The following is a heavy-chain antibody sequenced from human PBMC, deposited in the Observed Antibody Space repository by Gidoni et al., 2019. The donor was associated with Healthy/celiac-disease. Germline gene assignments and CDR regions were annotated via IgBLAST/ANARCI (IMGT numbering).Heavy chain of an antibody. D-gene: IGHD6-19*01. CDR1: GFTFSSYW. CDR2: IKQDGSEK. Sequence: EVQLVESGGGLVQPGGSLRLSCAASGFTFSSYWMSWVRQAPGKGLEWVAYIKQDGSEKYYVDSVKGRFTISRDNAKNSLYLQMTSLSAEDTAVYYCARDKGSSGWYKDYWGQGTLVTVSS. CDR3: ARDKGSSGWYKDY. J-gene: IGHJ4*02. V-gene: IGHV3-7*03.